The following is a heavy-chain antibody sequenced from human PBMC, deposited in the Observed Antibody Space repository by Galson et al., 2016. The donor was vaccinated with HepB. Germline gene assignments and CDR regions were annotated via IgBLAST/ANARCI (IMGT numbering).Heavy chain of an antibody. CDR2: ITGGAGTT. CDR3: ARAAGGVMGSYYFDY. V-gene: IGHV3-23*01. D-gene: IGHD3-16*01. Sequence: SLRLSCAASDFSFRSYAMAWVRQAPGKGLEWVSTITGGAGTTFYADSVKGRFSISRDNSENTLHLQITGLRAEDTAVYYCARAAGGVMGSYYFDYWGQGTLVTVSS. CDR1: DFSFRSYA. J-gene: IGHJ4*02.